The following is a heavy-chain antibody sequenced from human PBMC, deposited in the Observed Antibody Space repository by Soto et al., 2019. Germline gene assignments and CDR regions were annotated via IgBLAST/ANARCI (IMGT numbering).Heavy chain of an antibody. V-gene: IGHV1-18*01. D-gene: IGHD3-10*01. CDR3: ARDPTGVFQWFGSARELEY. CDR1: GYTFTSYG. Sequence: QVQLVQSGAEVKKPGASVKVSCKASGYTFTSYGIGWVRQAPGQGLEWMGWIGAYNGNTNYAQKLQGRVTMTTDTTTCTAYREVRSLRSDDTAVYYCARDPTGVFQWFGSARELEYWGQGTLVTVSS. J-gene: IGHJ4*02. CDR2: IGAYNGNT.